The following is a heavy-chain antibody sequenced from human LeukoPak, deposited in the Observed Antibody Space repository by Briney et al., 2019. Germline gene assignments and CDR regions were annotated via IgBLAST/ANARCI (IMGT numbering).Heavy chain of an antibody. CDR1: GYSFTNYW. CDR2: IYPGDSDT. Sequence: GESLQISCKGSGYSFTNYWIGWVRQLPGKGLEWMGIIYPGDSDTRYSPSFQGQVTISADKSLSTAYLQWTSLKASDTAIYYCARGPGSGYYPSYFDYWGQGTLVTVSS. D-gene: IGHD3-3*01. V-gene: IGHV5-51*01. J-gene: IGHJ4*02. CDR3: ARGPGSGYYPSYFDY.